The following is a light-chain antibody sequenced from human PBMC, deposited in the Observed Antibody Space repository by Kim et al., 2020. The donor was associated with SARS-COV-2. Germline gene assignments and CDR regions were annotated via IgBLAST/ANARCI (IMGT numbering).Light chain of an antibody. V-gene: IGLV2-14*04. J-gene: IGLJ3*02. CDR3: SSYTISNAWV. CDR1: SNDIGAYNY. Sequence: GQSITISCTGTSNDIGAYNYVSWCQQHPGKAPKLLICDVSKRHSGVSSRFSGSKSANTASLTISGLQAEDEADYYCSSYTISNAWVFGGGTKVTVL. CDR2: DVS.